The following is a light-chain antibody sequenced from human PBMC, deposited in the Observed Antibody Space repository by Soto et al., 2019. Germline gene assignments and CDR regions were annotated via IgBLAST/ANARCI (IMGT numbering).Light chain of an antibody. CDR3: QQYRSWPRT. CDR2: GAS. Sequence: ERVMTQSPGTLSGSPLEVAALCFGASQSVSSNLAWYQQKPGQAPRLLIYGASTRATDMPGRFSGRGAGAEFTLTISSLQSEDFAVYYCQQYRSWPRTFGQGTKVDIK. V-gene: IGKV3-15*01. J-gene: IGKJ1*01. CDR1: QSVSSN.